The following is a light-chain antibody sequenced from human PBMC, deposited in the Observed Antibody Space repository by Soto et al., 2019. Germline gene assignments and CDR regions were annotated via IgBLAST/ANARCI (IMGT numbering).Light chain of an antibody. V-gene: IGLV2-23*02. Sequence: QSVLTHPASVSGSPGQSITISCTGTSSDVGSYNPVSWYQQHPGKAPKLMIYEVSKRPSGVSNRSSGSKSGNTASLTISGLQAEDEADYYCCSYAGSSTYVFGTGTKVTVL. CDR3: CSYAGSSTYV. CDR1: SSDVGSYNP. J-gene: IGLJ1*01. CDR2: EVS.